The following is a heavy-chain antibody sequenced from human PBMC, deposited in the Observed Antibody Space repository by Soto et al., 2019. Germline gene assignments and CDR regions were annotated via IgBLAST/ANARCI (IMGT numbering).Heavy chain of an antibody. CDR2: IIPIFGTA. V-gene: IGHV1-69*12. D-gene: IGHD5-18*01. J-gene: IGHJ2*01. CDR1: GGTFSSYA. CDR3: ARKPRVDTAMVTSWYFDL. Sequence: QVQLVQSGAEVKKPGSSVKVSCKASGGTFSSYAISWVRQAPGQGLEWMGGIIPIFGTANYAQKFQGRVTITADEATRTAYMELSSLRSEDTAVYYCARKPRVDTAMVTSWYFDLWGRGTLVTVSS.